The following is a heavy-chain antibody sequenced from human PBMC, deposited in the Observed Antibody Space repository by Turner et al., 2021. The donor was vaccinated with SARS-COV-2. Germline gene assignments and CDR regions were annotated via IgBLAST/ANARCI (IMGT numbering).Heavy chain of an antibody. D-gene: IGHD2-2*01. V-gene: IGHV4-39*01. CDR2: IYYSGST. J-gene: IGHJ4*02. CDR1: GGSISSSYYY. Sequence: QLQLQESGPGLVKPSETLSLSCTVSGGSISSSYYYWGWIRQPPGKGLEWIGSIYYSGSTYYNPSLKSRVTISVDTSKNQFSLKLTSVTAADTAVYYCARSYHTYYFDYWGQGTLGTVSS. CDR3: ARSYHTYYFDY.